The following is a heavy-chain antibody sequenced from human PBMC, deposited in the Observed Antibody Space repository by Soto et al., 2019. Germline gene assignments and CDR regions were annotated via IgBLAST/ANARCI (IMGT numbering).Heavy chain of an antibody. CDR3: AGGGVRGVVTRTRDYYGMDV. D-gene: IGHD3-10*01. V-gene: IGHV5-51*01. CDR1: GYNFTNYW. J-gene: IGHJ6*02. CDR2: IYPGDSDT. Sequence: EVQLVQSGAEVKKPGGSLKISCKGSGYNFTNYWIGWVRQMPGKGLESMGIIYPGDSDTRYSPSFQGQVTISADKSISTAYLQWSSLKASDTAMYYCAGGGVRGVVTRTRDYYGMDVWGQGTTVTVSS.